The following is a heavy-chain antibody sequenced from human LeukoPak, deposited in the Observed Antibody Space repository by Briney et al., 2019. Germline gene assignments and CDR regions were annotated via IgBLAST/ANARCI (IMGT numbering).Heavy chain of an antibody. J-gene: IGHJ4*02. Sequence: SETLSRTCTVSGGSISSYYWSWIRQPPGKGLEWIGYIYYSGSTNYNPSLKSRVTISVDTSKNQFSLKLSSVTAADTAVYYCAREVGGFDYWGQGTLVTVSS. D-gene: IGHD3-16*01. CDR1: GGSISSYY. V-gene: IGHV4-59*01. CDR2: IYYSGST. CDR3: AREVGGFDY.